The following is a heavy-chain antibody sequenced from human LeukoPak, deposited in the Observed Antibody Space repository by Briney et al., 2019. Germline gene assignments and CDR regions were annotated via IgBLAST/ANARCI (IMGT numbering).Heavy chain of an antibody. J-gene: IGHJ4*02. CDR1: GYTFTSYD. CDR2: MNPNSGNT. Sequence: ASVKVSCKASGYTFTSYDINWVRQATGQGLEWMGWMNPNSGNTGYAQKFQGRVTMTRNTSISTAYMELSSLRSEDTAVYYCARVAWLAVGANTASDFDYWGQGTLVTVSS. V-gene: IGHV1-8*01. CDR3: ARVAWLAVGANTASDFDY. D-gene: IGHD1-26*01.